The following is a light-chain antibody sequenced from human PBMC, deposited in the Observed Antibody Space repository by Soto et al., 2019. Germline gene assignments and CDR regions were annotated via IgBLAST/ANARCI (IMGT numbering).Light chain of an antibody. Sequence: EIVLTQSPATLSLSPGERATLXXRASQSVGSFLAWYQQKPGQAPRLLXXDTSIRATGIPARFSGSGSGTDFTLTISSLEPEDFAVYCCQQRNSWPPTFTFGHRTRLDIK. CDR1: QSVGSF. V-gene: IGKV3-11*01. CDR3: QQRNSWPPTFT. CDR2: DTS. J-gene: IGKJ5*01.